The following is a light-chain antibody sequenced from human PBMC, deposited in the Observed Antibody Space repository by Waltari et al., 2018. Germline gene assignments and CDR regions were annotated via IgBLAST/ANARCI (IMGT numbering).Light chain of an antibody. J-gene: IGLJ1*01. CDR3: CSYAGSSTYV. CDR2: EVN. Sequence: QSALTQPASVSVSPGQSITISCTGARSDVGSYNLLSWYRQHPGKAPKLVIYEVNRRPSGVSHRFSGSKSGNTASLTISGLQTEDEADYFCCSYAGSSTYVFGTGTKVTVL. V-gene: IGLV2-23*02. CDR1: RSDVGSYNL.